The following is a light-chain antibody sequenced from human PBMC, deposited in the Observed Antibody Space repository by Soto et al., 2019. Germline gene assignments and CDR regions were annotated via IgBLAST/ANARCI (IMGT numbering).Light chain of an antibody. V-gene: IGKV3-11*01. CDR1: QSVNSY. J-gene: IGKJ1*01. CDR3: HQRSSWPWT. CDR2: DAS. Sequence: EIVLTQSPATLSLSPGERATLSCRASQSVNSYLAWYQQKPGQPPRLLIYDASRATGIPARFSGSGSGTDFTLTISSLEPEDFAVYYCHQRSSWPWTFGQGTKVDIK.